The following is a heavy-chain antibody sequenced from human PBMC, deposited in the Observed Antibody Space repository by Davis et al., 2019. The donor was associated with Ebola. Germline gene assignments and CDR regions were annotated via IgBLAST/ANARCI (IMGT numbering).Heavy chain of an antibody. CDR2: INPSGGST. CDR3: ATSYDYIWESAFDI. Sequence: ASVTVSCKASGGTFSSYAISWVRQAPGQGLEWMGIINPSGGSTSYAQKFQGRVTMTRDTSTSTVYMELSSLRSEDTAVYYCATSYDYIWESAFDIWGQGTMVTVSS. J-gene: IGHJ3*02. V-gene: IGHV1-46*01. CDR1: GGTFSSYA. D-gene: IGHD3-16*01.